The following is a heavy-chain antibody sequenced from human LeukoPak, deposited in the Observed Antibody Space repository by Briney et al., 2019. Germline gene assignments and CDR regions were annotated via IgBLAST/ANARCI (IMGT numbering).Heavy chain of an antibody. Sequence: SGTLSLTCAVSGGSISSTNWWSWVRQPPGKGLEWIGEIYRSGSTNYNPSLKSRVTISVDKSKNQFPLKLSSVTAADTAVYFCARVALYESSGHNYFDYWGQGTLVTVSS. CDR1: GGSISSTNW. V-gene: IGHV4-4*02. J-gene: IGHJ4*02. CDR2: IYRSGST. CDR3: ARVALYESSGHNYFDY. D-gene: IGHD3-22*01.